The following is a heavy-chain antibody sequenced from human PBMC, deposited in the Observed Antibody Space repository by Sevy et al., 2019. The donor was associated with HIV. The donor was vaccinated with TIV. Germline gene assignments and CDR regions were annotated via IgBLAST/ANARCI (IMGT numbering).Heavy chain of an antibody. CDR3: STVTGSREDFSDN. Sequence: GGSLRLSCAASGFTFTYAWMSWVHQAPGKGLEWVGRVEGKTDGWRIDYAAPVKGRFTISRDDSKNTLYLQMNSLKPEDTAVYYCSTVTGSREDFSDNWGQGTLVTVSS. CDR1: GFTFTYAW. CDR2: VEGKTDGWRI. J-gene: IGHJ4*02. V-gene: IGHV3-15*04.